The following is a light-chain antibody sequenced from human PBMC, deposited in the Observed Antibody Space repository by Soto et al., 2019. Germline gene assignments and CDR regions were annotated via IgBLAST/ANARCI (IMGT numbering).Light chain of an antibody. CDR3: SSYTSSSTLVV. V-gene: IGLV2-14*01. CDR2: EVS. CDR1: SSDVGGYTY. J-gene: IGLJ2*01. Sequence: QSALTQPASVSGSPGQSITISCTGTSSDVGGYTYVSWYQQHPGKAPKLMIYEVSNRPSGVSNRFSASKSGNTASLTISSLQAEDEADYYCSSYTSSSTLVVFGGGTKLTVL.